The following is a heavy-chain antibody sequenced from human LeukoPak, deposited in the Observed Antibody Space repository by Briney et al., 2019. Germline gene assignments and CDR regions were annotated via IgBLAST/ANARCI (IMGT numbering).Heavy chain of an antibody. Sequence: GGSLRLSCVVSGFTFSSFEMNWVRQAPGKGLEWVSYISSSGSTIYYADSVKGRFTISRDNAKNSLYLQMNSLRAEDTAVYYCARKGALTAGYWGQGTLVTVSS. D-gene: IGHD7-27*01. J-gene: IGHJ4*02. V-gene: IGHV3-48*03. CDR3: ARKGALTAGY. CDR1: GFTFSSFE. CDR2: ISSSGSTI.